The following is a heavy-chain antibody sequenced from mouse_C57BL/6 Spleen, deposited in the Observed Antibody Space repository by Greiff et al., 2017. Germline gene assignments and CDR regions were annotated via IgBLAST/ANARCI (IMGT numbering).Heavy chain of an antibody. J-gene: IGHJ4*01. D-gene: IGHD1-1*01. V-gene: IGHV1-15*01. CDR2: IDPETGGT. Sequence: VQLQQSGAELVRPGASVTPSCKASGYTFTDYEMHWVKQTPVHGLEWIGAIDPETGGTAYNQKFKGKAILTADKSSSTAYMELRSLTSEDSAVYYCTRKGNYGGAMDYWGQGTSVTVSS. CDR3: TRKGNYGGAMDY. CDR1: GYTFTDYE.